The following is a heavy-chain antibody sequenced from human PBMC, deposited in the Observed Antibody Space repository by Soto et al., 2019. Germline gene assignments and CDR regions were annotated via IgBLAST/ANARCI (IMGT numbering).Heavy chain of an antibody. Sequence: QVQLVQSGAEVKKPGSSVKVSCKASGGTFNSYAISWVRQAPGQGLEWMGGIIPIFGTAKYAQKFQGRVTITADESTSTAYMELSSLRSEDTAVYYCARPMRYSYDSSGPSAWFDPWGQGTLVTVSS. CDR2: IIPIFGTA. V-gene: IGHV1-69*12. J-gene: IGHJ5*02. D-gene: IGHD3-22*01. CDR3: ARPMRYSYDSSGPSAWFDP. CDR1: GGTFNSYA.